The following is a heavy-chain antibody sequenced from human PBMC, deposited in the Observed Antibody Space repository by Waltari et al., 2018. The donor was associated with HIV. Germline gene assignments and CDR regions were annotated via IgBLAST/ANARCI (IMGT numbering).Heavy chain of an antibody. J-gene: IGHJ4*02. D-gene: IGHD3-10*01. V-gene: IGHV3-21*02. Sequence: EVQLVESGGGLVKPGGSLRLSCTVSGFDFNRYSMNWVRQAPGKGVEWVASISTGSSYIDYADSVKGRFIISRDNARNSVYLQMNSLRAEDTAVYYCARDPSFMAMSASDYWGQGTPVTVSS. CDR3: ARDPSFMAMSASDY. CDR1: GFDFNRYS. CDR2: ISTGSSYI.